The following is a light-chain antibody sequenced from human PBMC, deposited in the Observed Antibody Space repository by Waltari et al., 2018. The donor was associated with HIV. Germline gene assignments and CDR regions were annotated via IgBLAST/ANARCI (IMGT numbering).Light chain of an antibody. CDR2: GNN. V-gene: IGLV1-40*01. J-gene: IGLJ3*02. CDR1: RSKLRAGYD. CDR3: LSYDDRLSGSRV. Sequence: QSVLTQPPSVSGAPGQRVTISCSGSRSKLRAGYDVAWYQTLHGTPPKFHISGNNNRPSWVPDRFSGSKSGASASLAITGLQAEDEAIYYCLSYDDRLSGSRVFGGGTKVTVL.